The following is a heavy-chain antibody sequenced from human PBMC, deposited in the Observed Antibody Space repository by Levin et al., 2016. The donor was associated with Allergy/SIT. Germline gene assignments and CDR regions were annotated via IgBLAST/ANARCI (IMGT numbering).Heavy chain of an antibody. J-gene: IGHJ3*02. Sequence: VRQAPGKGLEWVSYISSSSSTIYYADSVKGRFTISRDNAKNSLYLQMNSLRAEDTAVYYCARAAIYCSGGSCYSGAFDIWGQGTMVTVSS. CDR3: ARAAIYCSGGSCYSGAFDI. D-gene: IGHD2-15*01. CDR2: ISSSSSTI. V-gene: IGHV3-48*01.